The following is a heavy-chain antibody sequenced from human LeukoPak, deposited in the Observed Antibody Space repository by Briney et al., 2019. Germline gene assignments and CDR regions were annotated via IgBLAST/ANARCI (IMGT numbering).Heavy chain of an antibody. CDR1: GFTFGDYA. V-gene: IGHV3-49*03. CDR3: SRGGYSSTWTYYFDY. J-gene: IGHJ4*02. CDR2: IRSKAYGGTT. Sequence: GSLRLSCTASGFTFGDYAMSWFRQAPGKGLEWVGFIRSKAYGGTTEYAASVKGRFTISRDDSKTTAYLQMNSLTTEDSAVYYCSRGGYSSTWTYYFDYWGQETLVTVSS. D-gene: IGHD6-13*01.